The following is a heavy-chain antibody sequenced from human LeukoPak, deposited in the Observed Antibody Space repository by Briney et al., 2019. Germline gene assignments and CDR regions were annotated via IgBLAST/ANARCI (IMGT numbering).Heavy chain of an antibody. J-gene: IGHJ6*02. CDR3: AKDHTPFGSGSYSTRYYGMDV. CDR1: GFTFSRYW. D-gene: IGHD3-10*01. V-gene: IGHV3-23*01. Sequence: GGSLRLSCAASGFTFSRYWMTWVRQAPGKGLEWVSIISGSAASTDYADSVKGRFAISRDNSKTTLYLQMNSLRAEDTAVCFCAKDHTPFGSGSYSTRYYGMDVWGQGTTVIVSS. CDR2: ISGSAAST.